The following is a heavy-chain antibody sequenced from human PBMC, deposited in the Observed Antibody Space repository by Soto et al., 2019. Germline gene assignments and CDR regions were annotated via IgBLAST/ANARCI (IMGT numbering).Heavy chain of an antibody. CDR2: ITPIFGTA. J-gene: IGHJ6*02. CDR3: ARKARLGMWSYYYYGMDV. D-gene: IGHD6-6*01. CDR1: GGTFSSYA. Sequence: SGKFSCKASGGTFSSYAISWVRQAPGQGLEWMGGITPIFGTANYAQKFQGRVTITADESTSTAYMELSSLRSEDTAVYYCARKARLGMWSYYYYGMDVWGQGTTVTVSS. V-gene: IGHV1-69*13.